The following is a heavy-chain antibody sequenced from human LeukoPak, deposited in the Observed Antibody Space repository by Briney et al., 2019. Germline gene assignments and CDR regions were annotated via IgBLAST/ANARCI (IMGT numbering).Heavy chain of an antibody. CDR3: AREGYYGSGSPPSLYFDY. Sequence: GGSLRLSCAASGFTFRNFVIHWVRQAPGKGLEWVAVTSSDLNVKLYADSVKGRFTISRDNSRSTLYLQMNSLRPEDTAIYYCAREGYYGSGSPPSLYFDYWGQGTLVTVSS. V-gene: IGHV3-30-3*01. D-gene: IGHD3-10*01. CDR1: GFTFRNFV. CDR2: TSSDLNVK. J-gene: IGHJ4*02.